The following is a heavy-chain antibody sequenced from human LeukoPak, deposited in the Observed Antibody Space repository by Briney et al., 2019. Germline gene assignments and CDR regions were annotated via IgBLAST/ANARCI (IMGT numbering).Heavy chain of an antibody. V-gene: IGHV4-30-4*01. CDR3: ARKSRSTYYFDY. CDR1: GGSINSVDYY. Sequence: SETLSLTCTVSGGSINSVDYYWTWIRQPPGKGLEWIGYIYYSGSTYYNPSLKSRVTMSIGTSRNQFSLKLTSVTAADTAVYYCARKSRSTYYFDYWGQGTLVTVSS. CDR2: IYYSGST. J-gene: IGHJ4*02.